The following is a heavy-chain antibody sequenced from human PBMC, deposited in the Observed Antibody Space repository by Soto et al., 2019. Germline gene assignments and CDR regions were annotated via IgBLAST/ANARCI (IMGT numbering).Heavy chain of an antibody. D-gene: IGHD1-1*01. CDR3: ARVAEHAEGYGMDV. V-gene: IGHV1-69*12. Sequence: QVQLVQSGAEVKKPGSSVKVSCKASGGTFSSYAISWVRQAPGQGLEWMGGIIPIFGTANYAQKFQGRVTSXAXEXXSTAYMGLSSLRSEDTAVYYCARVAEHAEGYGMDVWGQGTTVTVSS. CDR2: IIPIFGTA. CDR1: GGTFSSYA. J-gene: IGHJ6*02.